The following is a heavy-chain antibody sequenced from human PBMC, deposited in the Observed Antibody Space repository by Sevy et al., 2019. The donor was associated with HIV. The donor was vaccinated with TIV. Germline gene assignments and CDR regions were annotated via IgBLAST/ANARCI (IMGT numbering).Heavy chain of an antibody. V-gene: IGHV3-23*01. Sequence: GGSLRLSCAASGFTFATYAMTWVRQAPGKGLEWVSVISFGGADTYYAHSVKGRFTISRDNSKNTLYLQMNSLRAEDTAVFYCAKDRVAGSYYTGDFDSWGQGTLVTVSS. CDR3: AKDRVAGSYYTGDFDS. D-gene: IGHD3-10*01. CDR1: GFTFATYA. CDR2: ISFGGADT. J-gene: IGHJ4*02.